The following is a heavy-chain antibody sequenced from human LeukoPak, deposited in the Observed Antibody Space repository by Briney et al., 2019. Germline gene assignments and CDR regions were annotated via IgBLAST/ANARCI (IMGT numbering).Heavy chain of an antibody. CDR3: AKELDTMFFDY. V-gene: IGHV3-43*01. CDR1: GFTFGRYT. J-gene: IGHJ4*02. D-gene: IGHD3-10*02. Sequence: GGSLRLSCATSGFTFGRYTIHWVRQAPGKGLEWVSLAGWAGGTTYYSDSVRGRFTISRDSGKNSVYPQMNSLTTDDTAFYFCAKELDTMFFDYWGQGALVTVSS. CDR2: AGWAGGTT.